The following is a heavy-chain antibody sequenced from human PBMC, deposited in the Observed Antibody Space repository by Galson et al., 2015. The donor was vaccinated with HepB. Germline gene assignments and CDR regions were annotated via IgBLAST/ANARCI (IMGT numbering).Heavy chain of an antibody. Sequence: SVKVSCKASGYTFTSYGISWVRQAPGQGLEWMGWISAYNGNTNYAQKLQGRVTMTTDTSTSTAYMELRSLRSDDTAVYYCAREGGYRYCTNGVCYTPSMDVWGKGTTVTVSS. V-gene: IGHV1-18*01. J-gene: IGHJ6*03. CDR1: GYTFTSYG. D-gene: IGHD2-8*01. CDR2: ISAYNGNT. CDR3: AREGGYRYCTNGVCYTPSMDV.